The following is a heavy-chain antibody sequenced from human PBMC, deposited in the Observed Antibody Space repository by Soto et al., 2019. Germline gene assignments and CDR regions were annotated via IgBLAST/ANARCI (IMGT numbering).Heavy chain of an antibody. CDR2: IYYSGST. CDR3: ARGDSHYGMDV. D-gene: IGHD2-21*01. J-gene: IGHJ6*02. Sequence: SXGTLSLTCTVSGGSISSYYWSWIRQPPGKGLEWIGYIYYSGSTNYNPSLKSRVTISVDTSKNQFSLKLSSVTAADTAVYYCARGDSHYGMDVWGQGTTVTVSS. CDR1: GGSISSYY. V-gene: IGHV4-59*01.